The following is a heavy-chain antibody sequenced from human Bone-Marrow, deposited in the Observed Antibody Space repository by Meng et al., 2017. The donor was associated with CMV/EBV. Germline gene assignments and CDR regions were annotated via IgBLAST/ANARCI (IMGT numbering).Heavy chain of an antibody. D-gene: IGHD1-1*01. J-gene: IGHJ5*02. CDR2: INPNSGGT. Sequence: ASVKVSCKASGYTFTGYYMHWVRQAPGQGLEWMGWINPNSGGTNYAQKVQGRVTMTRDTSLSTAYMELGRLRSDDTAVYYCARGAARRWNEWWFDPWGQGTLVTVSS. CDR1: GYTFTGYY. CDR3: ARGAARRWNEWWFDP. V-gene: IGHV1-2*02.